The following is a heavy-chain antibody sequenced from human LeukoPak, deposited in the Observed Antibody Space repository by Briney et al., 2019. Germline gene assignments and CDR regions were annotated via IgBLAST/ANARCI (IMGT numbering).Heavy chain of an antibody. J-gene: IGHJ4*02. Sequence: PGGSLRLSCAASGFTFSYYAMTWVRQAPGKGLERVSAMSGSGGSIHYADSVKGRFTISRDNSKNTLYLQMNSLRAEDTAIYYCAKDWKFDYWGQGTLVTVSS. CDR2: MSGSGGSI. V-gene: IGHV3-23*01. CDR1: GFTFSYYA. D-gene: IGHD1-1*01. CDR3: AKDWKFDY.